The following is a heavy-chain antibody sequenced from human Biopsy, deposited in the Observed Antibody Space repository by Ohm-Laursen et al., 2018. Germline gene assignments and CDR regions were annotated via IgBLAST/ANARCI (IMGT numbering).Heavy chain of an antibody. J-gene: IGHJ5*02. CDR1: GGSISNNNYY. Sequence: SETLSLTCPVSGGSISNNNYYWGWIRQPPGKGLEWIGRIFCRGSTHYKPSLKSRVNISVDTSKNQFSLKLNSVTAADTAVYYCARDYDTSGYYYVSWGQGTLVTVSS. V-gene: IGHV4-39*01. D-gene: IGHD3-22*01. CDR3: ARDYDTSGYYYVS. CDR2: IFCRGST.